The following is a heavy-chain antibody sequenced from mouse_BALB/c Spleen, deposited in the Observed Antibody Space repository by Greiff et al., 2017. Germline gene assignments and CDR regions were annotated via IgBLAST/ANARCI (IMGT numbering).Heavy chain of an antibody. CDR1: GFSFTSYG. CDR2: IWSGGST. J-gene: IGHJ3*01. Sequence: QVQLQQSGPGLVQPSQSLSITCTVSGFSFTSYGVHWVRQSPGKGLEWLGVIWSGGSTDYNAAFISRLSISKDNSKSQVFFKMNSLQANDTAIYYCARRGGLYGYDYWFAYWGQGTLVTVSA. D-gene: IGHD2-2*01. CDR3: ARRGGLYGYDYWFAY. V-gene: IGHV2-2*02.